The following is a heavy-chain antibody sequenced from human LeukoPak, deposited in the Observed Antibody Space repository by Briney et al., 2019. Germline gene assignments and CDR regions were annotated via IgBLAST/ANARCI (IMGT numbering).Heavy chain of an antibody. V-gene: IGHV3-66*01. J-gene: IGHJ3*02. Sequence: GGSLRLSCAAFGFTFSFYTMNWVRQAPGKGLEWVSVIYSGGSTYYADSVKGRFTISRDNSKNTLYLQMNSLRAEDTAVYYCARDLPDSSGSDAFDIWGQGTMVTVSS. CDR2: IYSGGST. D-gene: IGHD3-22*01. CDR3: ARDLPDSSGSDAFDI. CDR1: GFTFSFYT.